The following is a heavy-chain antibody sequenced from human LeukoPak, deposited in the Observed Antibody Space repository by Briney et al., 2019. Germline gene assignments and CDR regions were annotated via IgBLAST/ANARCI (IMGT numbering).Heavy chain of an antibody. D-gene: IGHD4-11*01. CDR1: GGSISGHY. J-gene: IGHJ5*02. V-gene: IGHV4-4*07. CDR3: ARGGGLQYRFDP. CDR2: IYTGGNT. Sequence: PSETLSLTCTVSGGSISGHYWNWIRQPAGKGLEWIGRIYTGGNTNYNPSLKSRVTMSVDTSKNQFSLKLSSVTAADTAVYYCARGGGLQYRFDPWGREPWSPSPQ.